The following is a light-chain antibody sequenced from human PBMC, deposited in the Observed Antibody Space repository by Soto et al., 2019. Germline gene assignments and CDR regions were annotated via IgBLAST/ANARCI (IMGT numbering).Light chain of an antibody. V-gene: IGLV1-51*01. CDR1: SSNIGNNY. J-gene: IGLJ1*01. Sequence: QSVLTQPPSVSAAPGQKVTISCSGSSSNIGNNYVSWYQQLPGTAPKLLIYDNNKRPSGIPDRFSGSHSGTSATLGITGLQTGDEADDYCGTWDSSLSAYVFGTGTKRTVL. CDR2: DNN. CDR3: GTWDSSLSAYV.